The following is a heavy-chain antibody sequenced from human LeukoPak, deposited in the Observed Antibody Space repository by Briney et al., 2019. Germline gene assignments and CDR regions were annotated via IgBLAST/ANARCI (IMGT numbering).Heavy chain of an antibody. CDR3: AKGDSSSWYTYYYYGMDV. CDR2: ISYDGSNK. D-gene: IGHD6-13*01. J-gene: IGHJ6*04. CDR1: GFTFSSYG. V-gene: IGHV3-30*18. Sequence: GRSLRLSCAASGFTFSSYGMRWVRQAPGKGLEWVAVISYDGSNKYYTDSVKGRFTIPRDNSKNTLYLQMNSLRAEDTAVYYCAKGDSSSWYTYYYYGMDVWGKGTTVTVSS.